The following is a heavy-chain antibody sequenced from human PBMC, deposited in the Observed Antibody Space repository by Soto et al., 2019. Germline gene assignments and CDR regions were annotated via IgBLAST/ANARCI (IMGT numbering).Heavy chain of an antibody. V-gene: IGHV1-69*04. CDR2: IIPILGIA. CDR1: GGTFSSYT. CDR3: ARDLRVAANYYDSSEGLDY. Sequence: SVKVSCKASGGTFSSYTISWVRQAPGQGLEWMGRIIPILGIANYAQKFQGRVTITADKSTSTAYMELSSLRSEDTAVYYCARDLRVAANYYDSSEGLDYWGQGTLVTVSS. D-gene: IGHD3-22*01. J-gene: IGHJ4*02.